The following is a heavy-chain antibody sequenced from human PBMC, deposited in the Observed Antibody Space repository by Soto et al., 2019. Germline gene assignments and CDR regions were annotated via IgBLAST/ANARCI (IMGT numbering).Heavy chain of an antibody. D-gene: IGHD6-13*01. CDR1: GGSISSNY. J-gene: IGHJ4*02. CDR2: VYNSGST. CDR3: ARYRREAVAGYTLDN. V-gene: IGHV4-59*13. Sequence: SETLSLTXTVSGGSISSNYWTWIRQPPGKGLEWIGYVYNSGSTNYNPSLKSRVTISEDTSKSQFSLKVNSMTAADTAVYYCARYRREAVAGYTLDNWGQGILVTVSS.